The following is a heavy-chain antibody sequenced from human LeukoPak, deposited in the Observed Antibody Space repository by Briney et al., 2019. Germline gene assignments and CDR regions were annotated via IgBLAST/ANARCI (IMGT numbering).Heavy chain of an antibody. D-gene: IGHD2-2*01. V-gene: IGHV4-31*03. CDR2: IYYSGST. J-gene: IGHJ6*02. CDR3: ARFKVVPAALYYYHGMDV. CDR1: GGSISSGGYY. Sequence: SETLSLTCTVSGGSISSGGYYWSWIRQHPGKGLEWIGYIYYSGSTYYNPSLKSRVTISVDTSKNQFSLKLSSVTAADTAVYYCARFKVVPAALYYYHGMDVWGQGTTVTVSS.